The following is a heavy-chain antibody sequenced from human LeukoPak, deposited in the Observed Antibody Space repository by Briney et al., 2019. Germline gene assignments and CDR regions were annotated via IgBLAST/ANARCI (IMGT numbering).Heavy chain of an antibody. CDR1: GFTFSSYW. Sequence: PGGSLRLSCAASGFTFSSYWMSWVRQAPGKGLEWVANIKQDGSGKYYVDSVKGRFTISRDNAKNSLYLQMNSLRAEDTAVYYCASQPGTMVRGVMFQLWGQGTLVTVSS. CDR3: ASQPGTMVRGVMFQL. D-gene: IGHD3-10*01. V-gene: IGHV3-7*01. J-gene: IGHJ4*02. CDR2: IKQDGSGK.